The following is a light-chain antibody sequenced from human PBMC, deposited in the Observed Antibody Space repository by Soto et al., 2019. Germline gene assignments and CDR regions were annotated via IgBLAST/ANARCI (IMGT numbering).Light chain of an antibody. V-gene: IGKV3-15*01. CDR1: QSVSSN. CDR3: QTVDKWPL. J-gene: IGKJ5*01. CDR2: GAS. Sequence: EIVMTQSPSTLSGSTGERATLSCRASQSVSSNLAWYQQKPGQAPRLLIYGASTRATGIPARFSGIGSGTEFTLTISSLKSEDFAVYFCQTVDKWPLFGQGTRLEI.